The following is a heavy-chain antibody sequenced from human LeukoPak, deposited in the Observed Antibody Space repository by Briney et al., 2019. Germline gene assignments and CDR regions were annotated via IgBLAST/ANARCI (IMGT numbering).Heavy chain of an antibody. D-gene: IGHD4-17*01. CDR1: GYTLTELS. J-gene: IGHJ6*02. Sequence: ASVKVSCKVSGYTLTELSMHWVRQAPGKGIEWMGGFDPEDGETIYAQKFQGRVTMTEDTSTDTAYMELSSMRSEDTAVYYCATAHGDYYGMDVWGQGTTVTVSS. CDR3: ATAHGDYYGMDV. CDR2: FDPEDGET. V-gene: IGHV1-24*01.